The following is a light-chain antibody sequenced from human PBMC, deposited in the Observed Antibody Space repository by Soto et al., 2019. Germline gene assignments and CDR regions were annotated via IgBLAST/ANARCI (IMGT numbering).Light chain of an antibody. CDR3: QQYHIYSGT. J-gene: IGKJ1*01. Sequence: DLQMTQSPSTLSESVGDRVTITCRASQTIDSWLAWYQQRPGKPPNLLIYKASTLASGVPSRFSGSGSGTEFTLTINSLQPDDFATYYCQQYHIYSGTFGQGTKVDIK. CDR1: QTIDSW. V-gene: IGKV1-5*03. CDR2: KAS.